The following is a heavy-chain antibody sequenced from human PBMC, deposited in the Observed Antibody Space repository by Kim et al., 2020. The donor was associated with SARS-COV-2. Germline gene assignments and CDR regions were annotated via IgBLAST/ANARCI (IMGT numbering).Heavy chain of an antibody. V-gene: IGHV4-34*01. D-gene: IGHD3-10*01. CDR3: ARGSTGSLHYYYYGMDV. CDR2: INHRGST. Sequence: SETLSLTCAVYDGSFSGFYWYWIRQSPGKGLEWIGEINHRGSTKYNPSLKSRVTISVDTSKNQFSLKLSSVTAADTAVYYCARGSTGSLHYYYYGMDVWGQGTTVTVSS. J-gene: IGHJ6*02. CDR1: DGSFSGFY.